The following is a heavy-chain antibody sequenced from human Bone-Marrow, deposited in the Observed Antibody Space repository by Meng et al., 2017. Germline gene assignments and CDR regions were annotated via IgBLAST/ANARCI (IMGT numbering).Heavy chain of an antibody. CDR1: GFTFSSYE. J-gene: IGHJ6*02. CDR3: AREQYQLLTYYYGMDV. V-gene: IGHV3-48*03. D-gene: IGHD2-2*01. CDR2: ISSSGSTI. Sequence: GESLKISCAASGFTFSSYEMNWVRQAPGKGLEWVSYISSSGSTIYYADSVKGRFTISRDNAKNSLYLQMNSLRAEDTAVYYRAREQYQLLTYYYGMDVWGQGTTVTVSS.